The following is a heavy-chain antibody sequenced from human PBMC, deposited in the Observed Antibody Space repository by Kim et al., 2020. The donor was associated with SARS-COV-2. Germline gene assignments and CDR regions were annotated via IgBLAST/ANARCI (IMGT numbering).Heavy chain of an antibody. CDR2: IRSKAYGGTT. V-gene: IGHV3-49*04. Sequence: GGSLRLSCTASGFTFGDYAMSWVRQAPGKGLEWVGFIRSKAYGGTTDYAAPVKGRFTISRDDSKSIPYLQMNSLKTEDTALYYCTRAHNIGRWAYYYYYYVDARGTGTTVPGSS. J-gene: IGHJ6*03. D-gene: IGHD5-12*01. CDR3: TRAHNIGRWAYYYYYYVDA. CDR1: GFTFGDYA.